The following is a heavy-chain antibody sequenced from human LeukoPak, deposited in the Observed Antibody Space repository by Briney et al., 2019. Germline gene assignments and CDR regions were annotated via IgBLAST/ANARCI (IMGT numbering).Heavy chain of an antibody. CDR1: GGSISSSNW. CDR3: ARGPRGWYFSSFDY. Sequence: PSETLSLTCAVYGGSISSSNWWSWVRQPPGKGLEWIGEIYHSGGTNYNPSLKSRVTISVDTSKNQFSLKLSSVTAADTAVYYCARGPRGWYFSSFDYWGQGTLVTVSS. CDR2: IYHSGGT. V-gene: IGHV4-4*02. D-gene: IGHD6-19*01. J-gene: IGHJ4*02.